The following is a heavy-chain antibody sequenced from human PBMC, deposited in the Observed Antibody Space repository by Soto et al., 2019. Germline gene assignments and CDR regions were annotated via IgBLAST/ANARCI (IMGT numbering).Heavy chain of an antibody. Sequence: QVQLVQSGAEVKKPGASVKVSCKASGYTFTSYGISWVRQAPGQGLEWMGWISAYNGNTNYAQKLQGRVPMTTDTSTSTAYMELRSLRSDDTAVYYCAVAPLGYCSGGSCPPEIQLWFGLDYWGQGTLVTVSS. CDR1: GYTFTSYG. V-gene: IGHV1-18*04. J-gene: IGHJ4*02. D-gene: IGHD2-15*01. CDR2: ISAYNGNT. CDR3: AVAPLGYCSGGSCPPEIQLWFGLDY.